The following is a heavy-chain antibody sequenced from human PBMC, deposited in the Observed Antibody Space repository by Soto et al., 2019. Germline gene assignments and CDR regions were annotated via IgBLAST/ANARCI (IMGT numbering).Heavy chain of an antibody. CDR3: AVNRLVILVNETAYTEMDA. CDR1: GYTFPGYA. J-gene: IGHJ6*02. CDR2: ISVYNGNT. Sequence: ASVKVSCKASGYTFPGYAISWVRQAPGQGLEWMGWISVYNGNTNYAQKLQGRVTMTTDTSTSTAYMELRSLRSDDTAVYYCAVNRLVILVNETAYTEMDAWGQGTTLTIS. V-gene: IGHV1-18*01. D-gene: IGHD3-22*01.